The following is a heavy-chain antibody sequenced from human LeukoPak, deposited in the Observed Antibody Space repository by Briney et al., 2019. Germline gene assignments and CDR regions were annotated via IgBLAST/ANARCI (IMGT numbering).Heavy chain of an antibody. J-gene: IGHJ4*02. D-gene: IGHD2-15*01. V-gene: IGHV3-23*01. CDR3: AKYCGDSSCYSGFDV. Sequence: GGSLRLSCAASGFTFSSYVMSWVRQAPGKGLEWVSAISGSGGNTYYADSMKGRLTISRDNSKNTLYLQMNSLRDADTAVYYCAKYCGDSSCYSGFDVWGQGTLVTVSS. CDR1: GFTFSSYV. CDR2: ISGSGGNT.